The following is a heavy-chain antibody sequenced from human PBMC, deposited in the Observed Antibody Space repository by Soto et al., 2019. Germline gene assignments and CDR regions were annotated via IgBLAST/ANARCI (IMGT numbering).Heavy chain of an antibody. CDR2: ISYDGSNK. CDR1: GFTFSRYA. Sequence: QVQLVESGGGVVQPGRSLRLSCAASGFTFSRYAMHWVRQAPGKGLEWVAVISYDGSNKYYADSVKGRFTISRDNSKNTLYLQMNSLSAEDTAVYYCARDIPPRDSGWYGYYYYYGMDVWGQGTTVTVSS. V-gene: IGHV3-30-3*01. J-gene: IGHJ6*02. CDR3: ARDIPPRDSGWYGYYYYYGMDV. D-gene: IGHD6-19*01.